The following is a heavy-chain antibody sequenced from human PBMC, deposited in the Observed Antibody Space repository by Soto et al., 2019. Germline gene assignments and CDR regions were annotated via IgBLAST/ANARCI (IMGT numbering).Heavy chain of an antibody. CDR3: ARDRGVVVTATKGIDY. D-gene: IGHD2-21*02. CDR2: IYYSGST. J-gene: IGHJ4*02. Sequence: QLQLQESGPGLVKPSETLSLTCTVSGGSISSSSYYWGWIRQPPGKGLEWMGSIYYSGSTYYNPSLKSRVTLSVDRSNTKFSLKLSSVTPADTAVYYCARDRGVVVTATKGIDYWGQGTLVTVSS. V-gene: IGHV4-39*02. CDR1: GGSISSSSYY.